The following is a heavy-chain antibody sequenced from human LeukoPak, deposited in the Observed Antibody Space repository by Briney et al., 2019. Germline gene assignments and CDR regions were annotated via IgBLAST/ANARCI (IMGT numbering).Heavy chain of an antibody. V-gene: IGHV4-59*01. CDR3: ARSRAFNSGAFDP. CDR1: GGSISSYY. D-gene: IGHD1-26*01. Sequence: SETLSLTCTVSGGSISSYYWSWIRQPPGKGLEWIGYIYNGVNTNYNPSLKSRATISVDTSKNQFSLRLNSVTAADTAVYYCARSRAFNSGAFDPWGQGSLVTASS. CDR2: IYNGVNT. J-gene: IGHJ5*02.